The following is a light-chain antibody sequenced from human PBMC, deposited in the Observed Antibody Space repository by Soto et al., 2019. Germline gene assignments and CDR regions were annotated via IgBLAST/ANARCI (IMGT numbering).Light chain of an antibody. J-gene: IGKJ5*01. CDR1: QGISSY. CDR3: QQLNSYPIT. Sequence: DIQLTQSPSFLSASVGDRVTITCRASQGISSYLAWYQQKPGKAPKLLIYAASTLQSGVPSRFSGSGSGTEFTLTISRLRPEDFATYYCQQLNSYPITFGQGTRLEIK. CDR2: AAS. V-gene: IGKV1-9*01.